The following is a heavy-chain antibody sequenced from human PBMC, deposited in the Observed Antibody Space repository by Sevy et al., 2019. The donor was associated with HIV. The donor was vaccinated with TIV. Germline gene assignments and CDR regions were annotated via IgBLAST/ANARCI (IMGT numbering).Heavy chain of an antibody. V-gene: IGHV3-23*01. CDR3: AKEGGIVVVPAAIDY. CDR2: ISGSGGTT. J-gene: IGHJ4*02. CDR1: GFTFSSYA. Sequence: GGSLRLSCAASGFTFSSYAMSWVRHAPGKGLEWVSVISGSGGTTYYADSVRGRFTISRDNSKNTLFLQMNSLRAEDTAVYYCAKEGGIVVVPAAIDYWGQGTLVTVSS. D-gene: IGHD2-2*01.